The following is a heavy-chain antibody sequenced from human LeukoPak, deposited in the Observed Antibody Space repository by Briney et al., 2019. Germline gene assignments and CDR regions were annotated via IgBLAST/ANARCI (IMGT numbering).Heavy chain of an antibody. CDR3: ARHLSDSGSYVDY. D-gene: IGHD1-26*01. J-gene: IGHJ4*02. CDR2: FYYTGNT. CDR1: GGSLSSSFYY. V-gene: IGHV4-39*01. Sequence: PSETLSLTCTVSGGSLSSSFYYWGWIRQPPGKGLESIGIFYYTGNTYYNPSLKSRVTISADTSKNQFSLKLSSVTAADTAVYYCARHLSDSGSYVDYWGQGTLVTVSP.